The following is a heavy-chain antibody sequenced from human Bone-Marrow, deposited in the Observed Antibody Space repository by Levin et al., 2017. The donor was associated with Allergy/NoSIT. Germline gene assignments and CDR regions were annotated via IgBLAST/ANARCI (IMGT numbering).Heavy chain of an antibody. J-gene: IGHJ6*02. CDR2: IWYGGTNK. V-gene: IGHV3-30*19. Sequence: GGSLRLSCAASGFSLSAYGMHWVRQAPCKGLEGVAVIWYGGTNKHYADSVKGRFIVSGDNVKNTLYLEMNSLGVEDTGVYFCARDRWQLLSDYYGMDVWGQGATVTVSS. D-gene: IGHD1-26*01. CDR1: GFSLSAYG. CDR3: ARDRWQLLSDYYGMDV.